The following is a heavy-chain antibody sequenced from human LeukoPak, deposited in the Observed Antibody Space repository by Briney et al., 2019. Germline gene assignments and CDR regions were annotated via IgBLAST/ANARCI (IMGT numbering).Heavy chain of an antibody. Sequence: PGGSLRLSCAASGFTFSSYSMNWVRQAPGKGLEWVSYISSSSTIYYADSVKGRFTISRDNAKNSLFLQMTSPRDEDTAIYYCASRYYYDSSGLDYWGQGTLVTVSS. V-gene: IGHV3-48*02. J-gene: IGHJ4*02. CDR3: ASRYYYDSSGLDY. CDR1: GFTFSSYS. CDR2: ISSSSTI. D-gene: IGHD3-22*01.